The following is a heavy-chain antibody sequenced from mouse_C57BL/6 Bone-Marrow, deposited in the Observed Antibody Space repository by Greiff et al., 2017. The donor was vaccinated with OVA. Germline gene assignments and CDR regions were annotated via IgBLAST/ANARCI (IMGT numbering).Heavy chain of an antibody. CDR1: GYTFTSYW. Sequence: QVQLQQPGAELVKPGASVKLSCKASGYTFTSYWMHWVKQRPGQGLEWIGMIHPNSGSTNYNEKFKSKATLTVDKSSSTAYMQLSSLTSEDSAVYYGARRGGYDRSWFAYWGQGTLVTVSA. CDR2: IHPNSGST. CDR3: ARRGGYDRSWFAY. D-gene: IGHD2-2*01. J-gene: IGHJ3*01. V-gene: IGHV1-64*01.